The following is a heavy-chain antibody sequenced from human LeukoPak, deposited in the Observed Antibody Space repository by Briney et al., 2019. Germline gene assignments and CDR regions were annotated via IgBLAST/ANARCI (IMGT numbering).Heavy chain of an antibody. Sequence: GGSLRLSCAASGFTFSSYAMHWVRQAPGKGLEWVAVISYDGSNKYYADSVKGRFTISSDNSKNTLYLQMNSLRAEDTAVYYCAREDSSTFDYWGQGTLVTVSS. CDR3: AREDSSTFDY. CDR1: GFTFSSYA. J-gene: IGHJ4*02. CDR2: ISYDGSNK. V-gene: IGHV3-30-3*01. D-gene: IGHD6-13*01.